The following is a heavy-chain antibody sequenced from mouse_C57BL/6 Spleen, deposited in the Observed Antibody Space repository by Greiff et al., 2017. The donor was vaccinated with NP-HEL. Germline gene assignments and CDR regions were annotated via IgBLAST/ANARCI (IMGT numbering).Heavy chain of an antibody. D-gene: IGHD2-4*01. Sequence: DVMLVESGGGLVQPGGSLSLSCAASGFTFTDYYMSWVRQPPGKALEWLGFIRNKANGYTTEYSASVKGRFTISRDNSQSILYLQMNALRAEDSATYYCASHGGLRWYFDVWGTGTTVTVSS. V-gene: IGHV7-3*01. J-gene: IGHJ1*03. CDR3: ASHGGLRWYFDV. CDR1: GFTFTDYY. CDR2: IRNKANGYTT.